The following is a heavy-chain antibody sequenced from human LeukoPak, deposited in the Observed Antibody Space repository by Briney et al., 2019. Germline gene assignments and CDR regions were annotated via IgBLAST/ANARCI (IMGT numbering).Heavy chain of an antibody. CDR1: GGSISSYY. CDR3: ARVARYFDWLLYPPHHRNWFDP. V-gene: IGHV4-59*01. J-gene: IGHJ5*02. Sequence: SETLSLTCTVSGGSISSYYWSWIRQPPGKGLEWIGYIYYSGSTNYNPSLESRVTITVDTSKIQFSLKLSSVTAAHTAVYYCARVARYFDWLLYPPHHRNWFDPWGQGTLVTVSS. CDR2: IYYSGST. D-gene: IGHD3-9*01.